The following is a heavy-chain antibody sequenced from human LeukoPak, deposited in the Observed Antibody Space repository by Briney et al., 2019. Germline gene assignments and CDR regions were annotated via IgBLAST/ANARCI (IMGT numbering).Heavy chain of an antibody. CDR3: SRENGAFSPFGY. V-gene: IGHV4-4*02. Sequence: PSETLSLTCGVSGGSISNTNWWSWVRQPPGQGVELIGEISLTGLTHYNPSLESRVTVSLDKSKNQLSLNLTSVTAADTAVYYCSRENGAFSPFGYWGQGTLVTVLS. J-gene: IGHJ4*02. CDR2: ISLTGLT. D-gene: IGHD2-8*01. CDR1: GGSISNTNW.